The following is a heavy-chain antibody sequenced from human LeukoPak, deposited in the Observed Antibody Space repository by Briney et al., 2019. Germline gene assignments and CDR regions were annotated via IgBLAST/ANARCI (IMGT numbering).Heavy chain of an antibody. CDR2: ISSNGGNT. CDR3: ARYGYYDSSGYYDDDAFDI. Sequence: PGGSLRLSCAASGFTFSTYAMPWVRQAPGKGLEYVSVISSNGGNTYYANSVKGRFTISRDNAKNSLYLQMNSLRAEDTAVYYCARYGYYDSSGYYDDDAFDIWGQGTMVTVSS. J-gene: IGHJ3*02. CDR1: GFTFSTYA. V-gene: IGHV3-64*01. D-gene: IGHD3-22*01.